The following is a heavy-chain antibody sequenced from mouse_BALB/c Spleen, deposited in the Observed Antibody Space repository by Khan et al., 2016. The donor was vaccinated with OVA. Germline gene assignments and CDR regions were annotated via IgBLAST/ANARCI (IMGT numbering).Heavy chain of an antibody. D-gene: IGHD2-10*01. J-gene: IGHJ4*01. CDR3: ARQPYYHYNIMDY. CDR1: GFSLTNYG. CDR2: IWSDGST. V-gene: IGHV2-6-1*01. Sequence: VQLQESGPGLVAPSQSLSLTCTISGFSLTNYGIHWVRQPPGKGLEWLVVIWSDGSTTYNSALKSRLTISKDNSKSQVFLKMNSLQTDDTAVYFCARQPYYHYNIMDYWGQGTSVTVAS.